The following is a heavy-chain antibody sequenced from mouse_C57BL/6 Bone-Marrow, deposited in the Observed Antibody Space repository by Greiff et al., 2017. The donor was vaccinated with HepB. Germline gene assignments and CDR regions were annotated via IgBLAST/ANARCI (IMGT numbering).Heavy chain of an antibody. V-gene: IGHV1-26*01. J-gene: IGHJ4*01. CDR1: GYTFTDYY. CDR2: INPNNGGT. Sequence: VQLQQSGPELVKPGASVKISCKASGYTFTDYYINWVKQSHGKSLEWIGEINPNNGGTSYNQKFKGKATLTVDKSSITAYMELRSLTSEDSAVYYCAPYYYGSSYCAMDYWGQGTSVTVSS. CDR3: APYYYGSSYCAMDY. D-gene: IGHD1-1*01.